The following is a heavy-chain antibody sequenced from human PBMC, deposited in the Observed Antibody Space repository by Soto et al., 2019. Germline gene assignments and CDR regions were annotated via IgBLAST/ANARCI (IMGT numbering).Heavy chain of an antibody. J-gene: IGHJ4*02. CDR2: IYKSGSA. V-gene: IGHV4-31*01. Sequence: QVQLQESGPGLVRPSQTLSLTCTVSGGSVSSGGYYWSWIRQRPGKGLEWIGQIYKSGSAYYNPSLQSLRSISVDASRNQFSLKVNSVTVADTAVYYCARGLSSSSWYVDNWGQGILVTVSS. CDR3: ARGLSSSSWYVDN. D-gene: IGHD6-13*01. CDR1: GGSVSSGGYY.